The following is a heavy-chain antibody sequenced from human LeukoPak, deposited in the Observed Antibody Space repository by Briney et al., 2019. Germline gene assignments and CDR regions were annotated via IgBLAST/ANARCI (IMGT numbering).Heavy chain of an antibody. CDR1: GGSISSYY. D-gene: IGHD5-24*01. J-gene: IGHJ4*02. Sequence: SETLSLTCTVSGGSISSYYWGWIRQPPGEGLEWPVCILYSGSTNSNPSLKSRVTISVNTSKIQFSLKLSSGTAADAAVYYCARHKRERWLPHYFDYWGQGTLATVSS. CDR3: ARHKRERWLPHYFDY. V-gene: IGHV4-59*08. CDR2: ILYSGST.